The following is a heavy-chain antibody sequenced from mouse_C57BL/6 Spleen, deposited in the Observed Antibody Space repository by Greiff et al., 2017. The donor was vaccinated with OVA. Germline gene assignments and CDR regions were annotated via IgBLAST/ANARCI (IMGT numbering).Heavy chain of an antibody. CDR3: ARSEGKKVYFDY. Sequence: QVQLQQPGAELVKPGASVKLSCKASGYTFTSYWIHWVKQRPGQGLEWIGMIHPNSGSTNYNEKFKSKATLTVDKSSSTAYMQLSSLTSEDSAVYYCARSEGKKVYFDYWGQGTTLTVSS. CDR2: IHPNSGST. CDR1: GYTFTSYW. V-gene: IGHV1-64*01. D-gene: IGHD2-1*01. J-gene: IGHJ2*01.